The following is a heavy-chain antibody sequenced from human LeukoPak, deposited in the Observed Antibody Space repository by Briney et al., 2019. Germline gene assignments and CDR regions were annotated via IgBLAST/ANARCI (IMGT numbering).Heavy chain of an antibody. CDR1: GLTFSSYW. CDR3: ARGDWLPLPYAFDH. CDR2: IKQDGSEK. V-gene: IGHV3-7*01. D-gene: IGHD5-12*01. Sequence: GGSLRLSLAASGLTFSSYWRSWFRQAPGKGLEGGANIKQDGSEKYYVDSVRGRFTISRDNAKNSLYLQMNSLRAEDTAVYYCARGDWLPLPYAFDHWGQGTLVTVSS. J-gene: IGHJ4*02.